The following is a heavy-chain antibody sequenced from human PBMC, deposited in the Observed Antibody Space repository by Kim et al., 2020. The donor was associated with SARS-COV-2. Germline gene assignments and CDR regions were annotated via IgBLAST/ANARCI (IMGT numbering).Heavy chain of an antibody. CDR3: ARDKGFPRI. CDR2: STI. Sequence: STIYYADSVKGRFTISRDNAKNSLYLQMNSLRAEDTAVYYCARDKGFPRIWGQGTMVTVSS. J-gene: IGHJ3*02. V-gene: IGHV3-48*03. D-gene: IGHD3-3*01.